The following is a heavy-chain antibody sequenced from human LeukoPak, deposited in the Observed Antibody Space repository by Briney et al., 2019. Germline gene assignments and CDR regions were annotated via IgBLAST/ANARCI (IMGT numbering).Heavy chain of an antibody. J-gene: IGHJ4*02. Sequence: GGSLRLSCAGSGFIFSSYEMNWVRQAPGKGLEWVSYISSSATTIYYADSVRGRFTISRDNAKNSLYLQMNSLRAEDTAVYYRARGFLGQWLAVDYWGQGTLVTVSS. CDR1: GFIFSSYE. D-gene: IGHD6-19*01. CDR2: ISSSATTI. CDR3: ARGFLGQWLAVDY. V-gene: IGHV3-48*03.